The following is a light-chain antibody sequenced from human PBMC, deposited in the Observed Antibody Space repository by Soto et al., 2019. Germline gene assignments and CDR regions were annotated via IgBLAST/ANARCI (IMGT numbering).Light chain of an antibody. CDR2: DTS. J-gene: IGKJ1*01. Sequence: QMTQSPSTLAASIGDRATITCRASQSVDSRLAWYQQKPGKAPKLLVYDTSTLNTGVPSRISGSGSGTEFMLAITGLQHEDVATYSCQHYDSFWSFGQVTKVDIK. CDR3: QHYDSFWS. CDR1: QSVDSR. V-gene: IGKV1-5*01.